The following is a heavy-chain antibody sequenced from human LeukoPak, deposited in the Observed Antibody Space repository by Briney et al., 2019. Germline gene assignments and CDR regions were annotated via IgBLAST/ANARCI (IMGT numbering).Heavy chain of an antibody. J-gene: IGHJ4*02. CDR1: GYTLTELS. Sequence: ASVKVSCKVSGYTLTELSMHWVRQAPGKGLEWVGGFDPEDGETIYAQKFQGRVTMTEDTSTDTAYMELSSLRSEDTAVYYCATVHQQLVRYFDYWGQGTLVTVSS. CDR3: ATVHQQLVRYFDY. V-gene: IGHV1-24*01. D-gene: IGHD6-13*01. CDR2: FDPEDGET.